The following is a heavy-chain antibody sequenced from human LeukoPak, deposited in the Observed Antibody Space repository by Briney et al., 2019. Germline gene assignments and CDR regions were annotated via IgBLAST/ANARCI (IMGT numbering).Heavy chain of an antibody. J-gene: IGHJ4*02. Sequence: GGSLRLSCAASGFTFSSYALHWVRQAPGKGLEYVSAISSNGGGTYYANFVKGRFTISRDNSKNTLYLQMGSLRAEDMAIYYCARYCNGGNCYSGYDYWGQGTLVTVSS. D-gene: IGHD2-15*01. V-gene: IGHV3-64*01. CDR3: ARYCNGGNCYSGYDY. CDR1: GFTFSSYA. CDR2: ISSNGGGT.